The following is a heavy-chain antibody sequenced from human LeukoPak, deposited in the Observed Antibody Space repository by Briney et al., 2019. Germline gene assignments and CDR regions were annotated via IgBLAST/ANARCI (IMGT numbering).Heavy chain of an antibody. J-gene: IGHJ5*02. CDR1: GVSFSGYY. CDR3: ARSAITYSSSENWFDP. V-gene: IGHV4-34*01. CDR2: INHSGST. Sequence: KASETLSLTCAVYGVSFSGYYWSWIRQPPGKGLEWIGEINHSGSTNYNPSLKSRVTISVDTSKNQFSLKLSSVTAADTAVCYCARSAITYSSSENWFDPWGQGTLVTVSS. D-gene: IGHD6-6*01.